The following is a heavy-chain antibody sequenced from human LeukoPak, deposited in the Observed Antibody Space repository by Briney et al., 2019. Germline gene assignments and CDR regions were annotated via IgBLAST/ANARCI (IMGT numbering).Heavy chain of an antibody. Sequence: SETLSLTCTVSGGSISSSNYYWGWIRQPPGKGLEWIANIYYSGSTYYNPSLKSRVTISVDTSKNQFSLKLSSVTAADTAVYYCARAIQLRYFDWLTGRFDPWGQGTLVTVS. CDR2: IYYSGST. CDR3: ARAIQLRYFDWLTGRFDP. V-gene: IGHV4-39*07. J-gene: IGHJ5*02. D-gene: IGHD3-9*01. CDR1: GGSISSSNYY.